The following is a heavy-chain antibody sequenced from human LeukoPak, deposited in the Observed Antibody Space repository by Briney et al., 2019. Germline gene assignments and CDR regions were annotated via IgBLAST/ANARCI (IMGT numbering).Heavy chain of an antibody. CDR1: GFTFDDYA. CDR3: AKAQAYYDFWSGSHGPFDY. J-gene: IGHJ4*02. CDR2: ISWNSGSI. D-gene: IGHD3-3*01. Sequence: GGSLRLSCAASGFTFDDYAMHWVRHAPGKGLEWVSGISWNSGSIVYADSVQGRFTISRDNAKNSLYLQMNSLRAEDTALYYCAKAQAYYDFWSGSHGPFDYWGQGTLVTVSS. V-gene: IGHV3-9*01.